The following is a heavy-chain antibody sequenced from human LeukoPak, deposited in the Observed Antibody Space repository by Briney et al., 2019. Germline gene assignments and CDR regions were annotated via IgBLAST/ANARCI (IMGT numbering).Heavy chain of an antibody. CDR3: AKDAAGHTAMVDHYFDY. CDR1: GFTFSNYA. Sequence: PGGSLRLSCAASGFTFSNYAMTWVRQAPGKGLEWVSYISSSGSTIYYADSVKGRFTISRDNSKNTLYLQMNSLRAEDTAVYYCAKDAAGHTAMVDHYFDYWGQGTLVTVSS. D-gene: IGHD5-18*01. J-gene: IGHJ4*02. CDR2: ISSSGSTI. V-gene: IGHV3-23*01.